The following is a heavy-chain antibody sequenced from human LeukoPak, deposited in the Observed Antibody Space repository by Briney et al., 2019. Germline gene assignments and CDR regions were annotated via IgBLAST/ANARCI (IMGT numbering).Heavy chain of an antibody. Sequence: PGRSLRLSCSASGFTFSSYGVHWVRQAPGKGLEWVAVTSYDGSYKNYADSLKGRFTISRDNSKNTLYLQMNSLRPEDTAVYYCAKDETFHDSGSYSDYWGQGTLVTVSS. D-gene: IGHD3-10*01. J-gene: IGHJ4*02. CDR3: AKDETFHDSGSYSDY. CDR2: TSYDGSYK. V-gene: IGHV3-30*18. CDR1: GFTFSSYG.